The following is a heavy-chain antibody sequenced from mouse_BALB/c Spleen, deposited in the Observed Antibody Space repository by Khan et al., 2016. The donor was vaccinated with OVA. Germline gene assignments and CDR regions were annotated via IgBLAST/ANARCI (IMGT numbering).Heavy chain of an antibody. J-gene: IGHJ3*01. Sequence: EVQLQQSGTVLARPGASVKMSCKASGYTFTRSWMHWVKQRPGQGLEWIGAIYPGNSDTNYNEKFKGKAKLTAVTSTSTAYMELNSLTTEDSAVYYCAERNWDGAWFAYWGQGTLVTVSA. CDR2: IYPGNSDT. CDR1: GYTFTRSW. CDR3: AERNWDGAWFAY. D-gene: IGHD4-1*01. V-gene: IGHV1-5*01.